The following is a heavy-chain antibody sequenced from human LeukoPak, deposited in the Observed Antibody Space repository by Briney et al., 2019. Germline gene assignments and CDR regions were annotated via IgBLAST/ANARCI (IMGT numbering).Heavy chain of an antibody. CDR3: ARHVVAVGFDY. D-gene: IGHD3-22*01. CDR2: ITSSSSYI. V-gene: IGHV3-21*01. J-gene: IGHJ4*02. Sequence: GGSLRLSCAASGFTFSSYTMNWVRQAPGKGLEWVSSITSSSSYIYYADSVKGRFTISRDNAKNSLCLQMDSLRAEDTAVYYCARHVVAVGFDYWGQGTLVTVSS. CDR1: GFTFSSYT.